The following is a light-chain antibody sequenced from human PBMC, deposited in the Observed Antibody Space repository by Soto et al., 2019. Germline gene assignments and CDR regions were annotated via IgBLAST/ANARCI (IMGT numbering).Light chain of an antibody. CDR3: QHYNSYSEA. J-gene: IGKJ1*01. CDR1: QSISHW. Sequence: DIQMTQSPATLSASVGDSVTITCRASQSISHWLAWYQQKPGKAPKFLIYDASSLESGVPSRFSGSGSGTEFTLTISSLQPDDFATYYCQHYNSYSEAFGQGTKVDIK. CDR2: DAS. V-gene: IGKV1-5*01.